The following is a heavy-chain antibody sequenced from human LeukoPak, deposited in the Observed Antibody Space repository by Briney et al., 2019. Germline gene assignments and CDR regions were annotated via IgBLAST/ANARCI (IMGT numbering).Heavy chain of an antibody. CDR1: GYSFTSYG. Sequence: GASVKVSCKTSGYSFTSYGVTWVRQAPGQGLEWMGWIGGYTGHTNYVQKSQGRVTMTTDTSTSTAYMELRSLTSDDTAVYYCARDGSCSGGSCAMDGWFDPWGQGTLVTVSS. CDR3: ARDGSCSGGSCAMDGWFDP. V-gene: IGHV1-18*01. J-gene: IGHJ5*02. D-gene: IGHD2-15*01. CDR2: IGGYTGHT.